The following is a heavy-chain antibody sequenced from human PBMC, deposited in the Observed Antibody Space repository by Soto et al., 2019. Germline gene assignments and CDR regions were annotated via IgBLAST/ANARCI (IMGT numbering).Heavy chain of an antibody. CDR3: ARVPARETRQQLGWPFDY. J-gene: IGHJ4*02. D-gene: IGHD6-13*01. CDR2: MNPNSGNT. Sequence: QVQLVQSGAEVKKPGASVKVSCKASGYTFSSYDINWVRQATGQGLEWMGWMNPNSGNTGYAQKFQGRVTMTRNTAKSTAYMELSSLRSEATAVYYCARVPARETRQQLGWPFDYWGQGTLVTVSS. CDR1: GYTFSSYD. V-gene: IGHV1-8*01.